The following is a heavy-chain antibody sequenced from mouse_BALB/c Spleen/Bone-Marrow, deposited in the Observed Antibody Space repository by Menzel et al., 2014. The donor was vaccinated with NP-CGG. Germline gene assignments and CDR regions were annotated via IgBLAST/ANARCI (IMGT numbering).Heavy chain of an antibody. V-gene: IGHV1-9*01. CDR1: GYTFSSYW. D-gene: IGHD1-1*01. Sequence: VQLQQSGAELMKPGASVKISCKATGYTFSSYWIEWVKQRPGHGLEWIGEMLPGSGSTNYNEKFKGKATFTADTSSNTAYMQLSSLTSEDSAVYYCAREDIATVVEMDYWGQGTSVTVSS. CDR3: AREDIATVVEMDY. CDR2: MLPGSGST. J-gene: IGHJ4*01.